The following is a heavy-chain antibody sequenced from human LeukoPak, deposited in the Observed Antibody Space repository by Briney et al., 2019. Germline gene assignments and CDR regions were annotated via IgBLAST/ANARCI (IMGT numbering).Heavy chain of an antibody. J-gene: IGHJ4*02. D-gene: IGHD5-12*01. Sequence: GGSLRLSCAASGFAVSHNTMSWVRQAPGKGLEWVSLVHSAGTTYYADSVKGRFTISRDNSKNTLFLQMNNLRAEDTAVYYCAETRGYSGYDHIDCWGQGTLVTVSS. CDR1: GFAVSHNT. V-gene: IGHV3-66*01. CDR2: VHSAGTT. CDR3: AETRGYSGYDHIDC.